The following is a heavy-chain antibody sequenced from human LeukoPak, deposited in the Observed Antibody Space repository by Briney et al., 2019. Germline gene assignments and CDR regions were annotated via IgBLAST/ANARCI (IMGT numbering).Heavy chain of an antibody. CDR3: ARDLFGDYYDSKGY. V-gene: IGHV3-21*01. CDR2: ISSSSSYI. J-gene: IGHJ4*02. D-gene: IGHD3-22*01. CDR1: GFTFSSYS. Sequence: GGSLRLSCAASGFTFSSYSMNWVRQAPGKGLEWVSSISSSSSYIYYADSVKGRFTTSRGNAKNSLYLQMNSLRAEDTAVYYCARDLFGDYYDSKGYWGQGTLVTVSS.